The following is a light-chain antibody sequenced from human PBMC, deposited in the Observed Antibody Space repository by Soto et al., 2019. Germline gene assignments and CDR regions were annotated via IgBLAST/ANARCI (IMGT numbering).Light chain of an antibody. J-gene: IGKJ4*01. Sequence: EIVLTQSPGTLSLSPGERATLSCRASESVSDNYLAWYQQRSGQAPRLVIYGASSRASAVPDRFSGSGPGADFTLTISRLEPEDFAVYYCQQYGSSPLTFRGGTKVDIK. CDR3: QQYGSSPLT. V-gene: IGKV3-20*01. CDR1: ESVSDNY. CDR2: GAS.